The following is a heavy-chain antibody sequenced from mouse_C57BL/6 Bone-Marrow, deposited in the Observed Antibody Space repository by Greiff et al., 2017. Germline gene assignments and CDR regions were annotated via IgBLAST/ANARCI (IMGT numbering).Heavy chain of an antibody. CDR2: IDPSDSYT. J-gene: IGHJ1*03. CDR3: ARHYGISSYWYFDV. Sequence: VQLQQPGAELVKPGASVKLSCKASGYTFTSYWMQWVKQRPGQGLEWIGEIDPSDSYTNYNQKFKGKATLTVDTSSSTAYMQLSSLTSEDSAVYYCARHYGISSYWYFDVWGTGTTVTVSS. V-gene: IGHV1-50*01. CDR1: GYTFTSYW. D-gene: IGHD1-1*01.